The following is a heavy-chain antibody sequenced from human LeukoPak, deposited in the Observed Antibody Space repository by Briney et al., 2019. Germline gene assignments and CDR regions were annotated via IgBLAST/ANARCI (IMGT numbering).Heavy chain of an antibody. CDR2: ISGSGGSA. J-gene: IGHJ4*02. Sequence: PGGSRRLSCAAAGFTFSSYAMSWVRQAPGKGLEWVAGISGSGGSAYFADSVKGRFTISRDTSKNTLYLQMNSLRAEDTAVYYCAKGRGASCYNIFDYWGQGILVTVSS. V-gene: IGHV3-23*01. CDR1: GFTFSSYA. D-gene: IGHD2-2*02. CDR3: AKGRGASCYNIFDY.